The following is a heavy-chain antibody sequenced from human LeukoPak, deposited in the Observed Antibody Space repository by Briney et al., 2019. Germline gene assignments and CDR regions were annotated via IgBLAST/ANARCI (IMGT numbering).Heavy chain of an antibody. CDR2: IYTSGST. J-gene: IGHJ4*02. V-gene: IGHV4-61*02. Sequence: SQTLSLTCTVSGGSISSGSYYWSWIRQPAGKGLEWIGRIYTSGSTNYNPSLKSRVTISVDTSKNQFSLKLSSVTAADTAVYYCARHATIAAAGTWGYFDYWGQGTLVTVSS. CDR1: GGSISSGSYY. CDR3: ARHATIAAAGTWGYFDY. D-gene: IGHD6-13*01.